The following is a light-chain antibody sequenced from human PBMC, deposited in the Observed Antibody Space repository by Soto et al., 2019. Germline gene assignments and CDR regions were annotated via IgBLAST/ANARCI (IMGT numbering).Light chain of an antibody. CDR2: EVT. CDR3: SSYAGSNNLEV. J-gene: IGLJ1*01. Sequence: QSALTRPPSASGSPGQSVTISCTGTSSDVGGYNYVSWYQQHPGKAPKLMIYEVTKRASGVPDRFSGSKSGNTASLTVSGLQAEDEADYYCSSYAGSNNLEVFGTGTKVTVL. CDR1: SSDVGGYNY. V-gene: IGLV2-8*01.